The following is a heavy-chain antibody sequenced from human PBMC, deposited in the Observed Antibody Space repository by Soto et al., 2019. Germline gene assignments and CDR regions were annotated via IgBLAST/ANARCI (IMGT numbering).Heavy chain of an antibody. Sequence: ASVKVSCKASGYTFTSYGVNWVRQAPGQGLEWMGWIRSYNNSTNYAQKLQGRVTMTTDTSTNTAYMELSSLRSEDTAVYYCATGPLILGTMIVDYWGQGALVTVSS. CDR2: IRSYNNST. D-gene: IGHD3-22*01. V-gene: IGHV1-18*01. CDR1: GYTFTSYG. J-gene: IGHJ4*02. CDR3: ATGPLILGTMIVDY.